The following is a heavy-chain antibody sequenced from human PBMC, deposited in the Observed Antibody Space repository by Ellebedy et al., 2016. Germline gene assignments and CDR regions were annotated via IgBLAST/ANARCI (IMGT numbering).Heavy chain of an antibody. CDR1: GGSFSSYY. CDR2: INHSGST. J-gene: IGHJ4*02. V-gene: IGHV4-34*01. Sequence: SETLSLXXAVYGGSFSSYYWSWIRQPPGKGLEWIGEINHSGSTNYNPSLKSRVTISVDTSKNQFSLKLSSVTAADTAVYYCARARGRIVATRFFDYWGQGTLVTVSS. D-gene: IGHD5-12*01. CDR3: ARARGRIVATRFFDY.